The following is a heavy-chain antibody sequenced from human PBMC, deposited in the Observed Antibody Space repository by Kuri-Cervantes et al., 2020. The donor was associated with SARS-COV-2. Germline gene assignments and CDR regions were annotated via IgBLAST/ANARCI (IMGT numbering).Heavy chain of an antibody. Sequence: SVKVSCKASGGTLRNYAISWVRQAPGQGLEWMGGIIPMFDSLNYAQKFQGRVTMTRDTSTGTVYMELSSLRSEDTAVYYCASTSGSHPVFDYWGQGTLVTVSS. D-gene: IGHD3-10*01. V-gene: IGHV1-69*05. J-gene: IGHJ4*02. CDR3: ASTSGSHPVFDY. CDR2: IIPMFDSL. CDR1: GGTLRNYA.